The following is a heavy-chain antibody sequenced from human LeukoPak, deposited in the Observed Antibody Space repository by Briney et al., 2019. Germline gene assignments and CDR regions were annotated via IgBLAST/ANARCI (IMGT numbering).Heavy chain of an antibody. D-gene: IGHD1-26*01. CDR2: IYYSGST. V-gene: IGHV4-39*01. J-gene: IGHJ3*02. CDR3: ARTNSGSYSRSAFDI. Sequence: PSQTLSHTRSVSGGPNRSGGDHWARIRQPPGKGLEWIGSIYYSGSTYYNPSLKCRVTISIDTAKNQFSLKLRSVTAADTAVYYCARTNSGSYSRSAFDIGGQGTMVTVSS. CDR1: GGPNRSGGDH.